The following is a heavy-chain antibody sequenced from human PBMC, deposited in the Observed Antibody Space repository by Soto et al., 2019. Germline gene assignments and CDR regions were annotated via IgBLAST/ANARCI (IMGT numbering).Heavy chain of an antibody. V-gene: IGHV1-69*06. J-gene: IGHJ3*02. D-gene: IGHD1-26*01. CDR1: GGTFSSYA. CDR3: ARGEGAPSAKDDALDI. CDR2: IIPIFGAA. Sequence: QVQLVQSGAEVKKPGSSVKVSCKASGGTFSSYAISWVRQAPGQGLEWMGGIIPIFGAANYAQNFHGRVTITADKPPSTAYMELSSLRSEDTAVYYCARGEGAPSAKDDALDIWGQGTMVTVSS.